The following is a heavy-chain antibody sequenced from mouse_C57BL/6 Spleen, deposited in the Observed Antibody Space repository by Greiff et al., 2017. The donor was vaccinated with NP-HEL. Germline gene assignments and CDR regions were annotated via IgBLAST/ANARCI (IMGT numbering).Heavy chain of an antibody. V-gene: IGHV1-61*01. CDR1: GYTFTSYW. J-gene: IGHJ2*01. D-gene: IGHD2-3*01. Sequence: QVQLQQPGAELVRPGSSVKLSCKASGYTFTSYWMDWVKQRPGQGLEWIGNIYPSDSETHYNQKFKDKATLTVDKSSSTAYMQLSSLTSEDSAVYYCARFHDGYYPCYFDYWGQGTTLTVSS. CDR2: IYPSDSET. CDR3: ARFHDGYYPCYFDY.